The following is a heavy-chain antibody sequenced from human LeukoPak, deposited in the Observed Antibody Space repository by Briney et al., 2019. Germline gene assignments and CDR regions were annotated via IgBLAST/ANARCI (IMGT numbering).Heavy chain of an antibody. J-gene: IGHJ4*02. CDR2: MNPNSGNT. V-gene: IGHV1-8*03. CDR3: ARAYYYGSGSYYDHFDY. CDR1: GYTFTSYD. D-gene: IGHD3-10*01. Sequence: ASVKVSCKASGYTFTSYDINWVRQATGQGLEWMGWMNPNSGNTGYAQKFQGRVTITRNTSISTAYMELSSLRSEDTAVYYCARAYYYGSGSYYDHFDYWGQGTLVTVSS.